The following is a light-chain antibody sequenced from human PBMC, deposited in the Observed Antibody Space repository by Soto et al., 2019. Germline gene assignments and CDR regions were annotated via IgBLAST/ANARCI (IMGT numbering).Light chain of an antibody. J-gene: IGKJ1*01. CDR3: QQYNNWPWT. CDR2: GAS. Sequence: EIVMTQSPATLSVSPGERATLSCRASQSISDTLAWYQQKPGQAPRLLIYGASRRATGFPTRFSGSGSGTDFTLTISSLQSEDFAVYYCQQYNNWPWTFGQGTKVDIK. CDR1: QSISDT. V-gene: IGKV3-15*01.